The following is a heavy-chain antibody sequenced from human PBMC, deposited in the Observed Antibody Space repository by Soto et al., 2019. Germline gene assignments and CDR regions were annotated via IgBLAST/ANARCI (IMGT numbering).Heavy chain of an antibody. CDR3: VRDSGAKLSSS. V-gene: IGHV1-69*01. CDR2: IVPIYRTA. J-gene: IGHJ4*02. Sequence: GPQVKVSCKASGGTFSSYRINWVRQAPGQGLEWMGGIVPIYRTADSAQEFQGRVTITADESARTTYMELRSLKSRDTAVYYCVRDSGAKLSSSWGQGTLVPVSS. CDR1: GGTFSSYR. D-gene: IGHD6-13*01.